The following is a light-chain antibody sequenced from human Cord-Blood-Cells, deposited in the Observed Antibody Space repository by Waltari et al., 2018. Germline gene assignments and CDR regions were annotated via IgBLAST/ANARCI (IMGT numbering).Light chain of an antibody. CDR3: SSYTSSSTWV. CDR2: DVS. CDR1: SSDVGGYNY. J-gene: IGLJ3*02. Sequence: QSALTQPASVSGSPGQSITISCTGTSSDVGGYNYVSLNQQHPGKAPKLMIYDVSILPSGVSNRFSGSKSGNTASLTISGRQAEDESYYYCSSYTSSSTWVFGGGTKLTVL. V-gene: IGLV2-14*01.